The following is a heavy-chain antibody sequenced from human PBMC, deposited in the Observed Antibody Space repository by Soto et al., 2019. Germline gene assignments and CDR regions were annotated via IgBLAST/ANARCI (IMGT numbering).Heavy chain of an antibody. CDR2: IDTNNGRT. J-gene: IGHJ4*02. D-gene: IGHD1-1*01. V-gene: IGHV1-3*04. CDR3: ARGHWTQTLADYYLDF. CDR1: GFTFIGSS. Sequence: ASVKVSCQASGFTFIGSSIHWLRQAPGQNLQWLGWIDTNNGRTKYSQTLQGRVTISRDTSASITYMELNSLKSEDTAVYYCARGHWTQTLADYYLDFWAQGTLVTVSS.